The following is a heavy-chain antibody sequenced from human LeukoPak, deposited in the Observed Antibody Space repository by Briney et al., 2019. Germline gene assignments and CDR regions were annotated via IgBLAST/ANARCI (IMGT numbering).Heavy chain of an antibody. Sequence: GGSLRLSCAASGFTCSSSGMHWVRQALGKGLQWVAVISYDGSNKYYTNSVKGRFTISRDNSKNTVYLQMNSLRAEDTAVYYCAKTLSFSSGWVYWGQGTLVTVSS. CDR1: GFTCSSSG. CDR2: ISYDGSNK. V-gene: IGHV3-30*18. CDR3: AKTLSFSSGWVY. J-gene: IGHJ4*02. D-gene: IGHD6-19*01.